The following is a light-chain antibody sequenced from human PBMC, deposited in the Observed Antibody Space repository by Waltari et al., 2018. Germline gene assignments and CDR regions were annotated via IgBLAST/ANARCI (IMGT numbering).Light chain of an antibody. CDR1: SDINVGTYK. J-gene: IGLJ3*02. V-gene: IGLV5-45*01. CDR3: MILHNNAVE. Sequence: QAVLTQPASLSASPGASASLTCTLRSDINVGTYKIYWYQQRPGSSPQFLLRHRSDSDIKQGSGVPSRFSGSKDASANAGILLISGLQSGDEADYYCMILHNNAVEFGGGTKLTVL. CDR2: HRSDSDI.